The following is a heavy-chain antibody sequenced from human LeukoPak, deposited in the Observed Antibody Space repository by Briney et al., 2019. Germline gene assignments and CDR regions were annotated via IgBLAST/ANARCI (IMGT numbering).Heavy chain of an antibody. Sequence: MGWISAYNGNTNYAQKLQGRVTMTTDTSTSTAYMELRSLRSDDTAVYYCARALGGSRLVDYWGQGTLVTVSS. V-gene: IGHV1-18*01. J-gene: IGHJ4*02. CDR3: ARALGGSRLVDY. CDR2: ISAYNGNT. D-gene: IGHD3-16*01.